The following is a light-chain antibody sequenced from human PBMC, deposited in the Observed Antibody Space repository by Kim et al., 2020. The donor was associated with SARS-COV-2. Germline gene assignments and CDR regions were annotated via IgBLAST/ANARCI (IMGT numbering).Light chain of an antibody. J-gene: IGLJ2*01. CDR1: TSNIGSGY. Sequence: QSALTQPPSVSAAPGQKVTISCSGSTSNIGSGYVSWYQHIPGTAPRLVIYDNDKRPTGIPDRFSGAKSGTSASLGITGLQAGDEADYHCGTWDNRLSAVIFGGGTQLTV. V-gene: IGLV1-51*01. CDR2: DND. CDR3: GTWDNRLSAVI.